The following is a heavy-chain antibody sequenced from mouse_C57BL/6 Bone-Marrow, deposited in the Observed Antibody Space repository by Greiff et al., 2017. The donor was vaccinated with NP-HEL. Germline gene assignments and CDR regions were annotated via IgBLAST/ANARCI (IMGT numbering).Heavy chain of an antibody. CDR2: IYPRSGNT. CDR3: ARRGQSLYYYGSSYDYFDY. CDR1: GYTFTSYG. Sequence: QVQLQQSGAELARPGASVKLSCKASGYTFTSYGISWVKQRTGQGLEWIGEIYPRSGNTYYNEKFKGKATLTADKSSSTAYMELRSLTSEDSAVYFCARRGQSLYYYGSSYDYFDYWGQGTTLTVSS. V-gene: IGHV1-81*01. J-gene: IGHJ2*01. D-gene: IGHD1-1*01.